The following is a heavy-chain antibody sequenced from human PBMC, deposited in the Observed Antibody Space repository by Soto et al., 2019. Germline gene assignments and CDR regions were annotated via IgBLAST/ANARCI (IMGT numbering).Heavy chain of an antibody. CDR1: GGSISSGGYY. J-gene: IGHJ6*02. CDR2: IYYSGST. Sequence: PSETLSLTCTVSGGSISSGGYYWSWICQHPGKGLEWIGYIYYSGSTYYNPSLKSRVTISVDTSKNQFSLKLSSVTAAVTAVYYCARDRVNYDFWSGYSYGMDVWGQGTTVTVSS. CDR3: ARDRVNYDFWSGYSYGMDV. V-gene: IGHV4-31*03. D-gene: IGHD3-3*01.